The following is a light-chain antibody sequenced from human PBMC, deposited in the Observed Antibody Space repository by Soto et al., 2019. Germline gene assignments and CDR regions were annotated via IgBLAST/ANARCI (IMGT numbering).Light chain of an antibody. Sequence: EIVLTQSPGTLSLSPGERATLSCRASQSVRSNYLAWYQHKPGQAPRLLIYGASSRATGIPDRFSGSGSGTEFTLTISRLEPEDFAVYYCQQYPSSPIYTFGQGTNLEIK. CDR3: QQYPSSPIYT. CDR1: QSVRSNY. J-gene: IGKJ2*01. V-gene: IGKV3-20*01. CDR2: GAS.